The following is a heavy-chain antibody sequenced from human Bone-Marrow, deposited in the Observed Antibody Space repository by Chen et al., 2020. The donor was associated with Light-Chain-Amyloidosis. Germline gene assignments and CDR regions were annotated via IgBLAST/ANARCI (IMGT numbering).Heavy chain of an antibody. D-gene: IGHD3-9*01. CDR2: IRGSGGSR. J-gene: IGHJ3*02. CDR3: AKDISYDDILPGYPADAFDI. CDR1: GFAFSSYA. Sequence: EVQLVESGGGLLQRGGSLRLSCAASGFAFSSYAMSWVRQAPGKGLEWVSTIRGSGGSRYYGDSVEGRLTISRDNSKNALFLQRNSLRAEDTAVYYCAKDISYDDILPGYPADAFDIWGQGTMVTVSS. V-gene: IGHV3-23*04.